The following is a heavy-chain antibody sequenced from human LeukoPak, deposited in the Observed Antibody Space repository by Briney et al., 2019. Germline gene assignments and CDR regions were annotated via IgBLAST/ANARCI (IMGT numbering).Heavy chain of an antibody. CDR2: MNPKSGNT. CDR3: TRSSGRSPNRDYMDV. CDR1: GYTFSTYD. V-gene: IGHV1-8*01. D-gene: IGHD1-14*01. Sequence: ASVKVSCKAAGYTFSTYDISWVRQATGQGLEWMGWMNPKSGNTLYAQKFQGRVTMTRNTSISTAYMELSSVRSEDTAVYYCTRSSGRSPNRDYMDVWGKGTTVTISS. J-gene: IGHJ6*03.